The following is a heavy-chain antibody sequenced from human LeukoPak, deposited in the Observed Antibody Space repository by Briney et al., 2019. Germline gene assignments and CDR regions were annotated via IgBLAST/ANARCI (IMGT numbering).Heavy chain of an antibody. CDR1: GGSISSSSYY. CDR2: IYYSGST. Sequence: PSETLALTCTVSGGSISSSSYYWGWIRQPPGKGLEWIGSIYYSGSTYYNPSLKSRVTISVDTSKNQFSLKLSSVTAADTAVYYCARHLLYSSGWYGYYFDYWGQGTLVTVSS. CDR3: ARHLLYSSGWYGYYFDY. D-gene: IGHD6-19*01. V-gene: IGHV4-39*01. J-gene: IGHJ4*02.